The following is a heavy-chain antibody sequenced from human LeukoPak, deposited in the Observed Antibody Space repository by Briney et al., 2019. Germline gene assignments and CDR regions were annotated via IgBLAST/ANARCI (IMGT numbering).Heavy chain of an antibody. Sequence: ASVKVSCKASGYTFTSYAMHWVRQAPGQRLEWMGWINAGNGNTKYSQKFQGRVTITRDTSASTAYMELSSLRSEDTAVYYCARDHVVDTDTNPGYWGQGTLVTVSS. V-gene: IGHV1-3*01. CDR2: INAGNGNT. CDR3: ARDHVVDTDTNPGY. J-gene: IGHJ4*02. D-gene: IGHD5-18*01. CDR1: GYTFTSYA.